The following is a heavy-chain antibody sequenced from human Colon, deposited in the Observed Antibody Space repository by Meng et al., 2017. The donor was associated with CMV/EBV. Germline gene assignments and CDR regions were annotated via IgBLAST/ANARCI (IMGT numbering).Heavy chain of an antibody. V-gene: IGHV3-74*01. CDR3: AREGGPDPYYYYGMDV. CDR2: IKGDGGST. D-gene: IGHD2-15*01. Sequence: GESLKISCAASGFTFSPYWMYWVRHVPGKGLLWVSRIKGDGGSTSYADSVKGRFTISRDNAKNTLYLQMNSLTAEDTAVYYCAREGGPDPYYYYGMDVWGQGTTVTVSS. CDR1: GFTFSPYW. J-gene: IGHJ6*02.